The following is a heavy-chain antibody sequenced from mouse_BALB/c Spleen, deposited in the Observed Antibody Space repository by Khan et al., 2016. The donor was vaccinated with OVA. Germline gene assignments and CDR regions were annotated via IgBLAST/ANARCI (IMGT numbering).Heavy chain of an antibody. V-gene: IGHV5-6*01. CDR2: ISSGGDYT. Sequence: EVQGVESGGDLVKPGGSLKLSCAASGFTFSSYSMSWVRQTPDKRLEWVASISSGGDYTYYPDSVKGRFTISRDNAKNTLYLQMSDLKSEDTAMYYCADHLTGSLAYWGQGTLVTVSA. J-gene: IGHJ3*01. CDR3: ADHLTGSLAY. CDR1: GFTFSSYS. D-gene: IGHD4-1*01.